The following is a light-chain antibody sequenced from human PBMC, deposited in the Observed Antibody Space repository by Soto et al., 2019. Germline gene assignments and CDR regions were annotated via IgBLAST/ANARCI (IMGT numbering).Light chain of an antibody. CDR2: AVS. V-gene: IGLV2-14*01. J-gene: IGLJ3*02. Sequence: QSVLTQPASVSGSPGQSITISCTGTSSDVGGYNFVSWYQQHLGKAPKLMIYAVSNRPSGVSNRFSGSKSGNTASLTISGLQAEDEADYYCSSYTSSSTRVVFGGGTKLTVL. CDR3: SSYTSSSTRVV. CDR1: SSDVGGYNF.